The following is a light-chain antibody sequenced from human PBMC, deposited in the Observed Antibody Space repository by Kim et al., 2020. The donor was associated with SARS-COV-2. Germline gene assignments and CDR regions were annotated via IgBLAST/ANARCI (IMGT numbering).Light chain of an antibody. CDR3: QQTYSTPYT. Sequence: ASVGDRLVITCRASQTMTNYLNWYQQKLGKAPKLLIYAASTLQSGVPSRFSGSGSGTDFTLTISSMQPEDFATYYCQQTYSTPYTFGQGTKVDIK. J-gene: IGKJ2*01. V-gene: IGKV1-39*01. CDR2: AAS. CDR1: QTMTNY.